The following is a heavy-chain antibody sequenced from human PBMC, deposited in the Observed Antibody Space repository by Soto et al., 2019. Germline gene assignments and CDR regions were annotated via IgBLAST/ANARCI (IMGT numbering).Heavy chain of an antibody. CDR2: IIPIIGII. V-gene: IGHV1-69*04. CDR1: GGTFSTYA. CDR3: AGDPDSHYNDSHASSYP. D-gene: IGHD4-4*01. J-gene: IGHJ5*02. Sequence: SVKVSCKASGGTFSTYAITWVRQAPGQGLEWMGRIIPIIGIINYAQKFQGRVTISADKFTGTAYMELTGLRSDDTAVYYCAGDPDSHYNDSHASSYPWGQGTLVTVSS.